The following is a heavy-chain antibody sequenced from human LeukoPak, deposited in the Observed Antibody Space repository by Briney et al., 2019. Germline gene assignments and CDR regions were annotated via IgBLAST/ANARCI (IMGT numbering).Heavy chain of an antibody. Sequence: ASVKASCKASGYTFTSYGISWVRQAPGQGLEWMGWISVYNGNTNYAQKLQGRVTMTTDTSTSTAYMELRSLRSDDTAVYYCARDRFLGTPYGMDVWGQGTTVTVSS. V-gene: IGHV1-18*01. CDR3: ARDRFLGTPYGMDV. D-gene: IGHD2/OR15-2a*01. CDR2: ISVYNGNT. J-gene: IGHJ6*02. CDR1: GYTFTSYG.